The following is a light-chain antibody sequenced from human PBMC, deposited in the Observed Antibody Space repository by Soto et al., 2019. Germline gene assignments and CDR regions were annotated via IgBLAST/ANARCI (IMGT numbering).Light chain of an antibody. CDR1: SSNVGGYNY. J-gene: IGLJ3*02. CDR2: EVS. Sequence: QSALTQPASVSGSPGQSITISCTGSSSNVGGYNYVSWYQHHPGKAPKLMIYEVSNRPSGVSYRFSGSKSGNTASLTISGLQAEDEADYYCISYTSSSTLVFGGGTQLTVL. V-gene: IGLV2-14*01. CDR3: ISYTSSSTLV.